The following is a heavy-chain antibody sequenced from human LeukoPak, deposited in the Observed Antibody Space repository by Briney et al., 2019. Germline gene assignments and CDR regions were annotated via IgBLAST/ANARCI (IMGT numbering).Heavy chain of an antibody. CDR2: ISGSGGST. CDR3: AKVGGYGDFPDY. CDR1: GFTFSSYA. J-gene: IGHJ4*02. Sequence: GGSLRLSCAASGFTFSSYAMSWVRQAPGKGLEWVSAISGSGGSTYYADSVKGRFTISRDNSKNPLYLQMNSLRAEDTAVYYCAKVGGYGDFPDYWGQGTLVTVSS. D-gene: IGHD4-17*01. V-gene: IGHV3-23*01.